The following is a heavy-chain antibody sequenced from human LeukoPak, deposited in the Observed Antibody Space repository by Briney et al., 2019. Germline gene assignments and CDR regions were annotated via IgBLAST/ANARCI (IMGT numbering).Heavy chain of an antibody. CDR3: ARRDGSTYGFDY. CDR2: IDPSDSYT. J-gene: IGHJ4*02. CDR1: GYSFTSYW. D-gene: IGHD5-18*01. V-gene: IGHV5-10-1*01. Sequence: GESLKISCKGSGYSFTSYWISWVRQMPGKGLEWMGRIDPSDSYTDYSPSFQGHVTISADMSISTAYLQWSSLKASAPAMYYCARRDGSTYGFDYWGQGTLVTVSS.